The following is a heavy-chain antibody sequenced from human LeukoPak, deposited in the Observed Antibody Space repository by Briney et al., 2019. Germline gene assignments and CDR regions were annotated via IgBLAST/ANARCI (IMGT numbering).Heavy chain of an antibody. V-gene: IGHV1-69*06. D-gene: IGHD6-13*01. Sequence: SVKVSCKASGGTFGSYAISWVRQAPGQGLEWMGGIIPIFGTANYAQKFQGRVTITADKSTSTAYMELSSLRSEDTAVYYCARAAVSSRGAFDIWGQGTMVTVSS. CDR1: GGTFGSYA. CDR2: IIPIFGTA. J-gene: IGHJ3*02. CDR3: ARAAVSSRGAFDI.